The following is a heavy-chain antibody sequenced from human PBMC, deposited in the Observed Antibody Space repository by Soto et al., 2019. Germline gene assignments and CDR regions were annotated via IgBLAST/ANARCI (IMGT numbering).Heavy chain of an antibody. CDR1: GFNFENYA. J-gene: IGHJ6*03. D-gene: IGHD4-17*01. CDR2: ISWNSGQL. CDR3: ATDKPTGEDSYYRYMDV. V-gene: IGHV3-9*01. Sequence: EVLLVESGGGLVQPDRPLRLSCEASGFNFENYAMHWVRQAPGKGLEWVSAISWNSGQLDYAGSVRGRFTISRDNGKNTRHLEMNSPTPDDTALYFGATDKPTGEDSYYRYMDVWGRGTAVIVSS.